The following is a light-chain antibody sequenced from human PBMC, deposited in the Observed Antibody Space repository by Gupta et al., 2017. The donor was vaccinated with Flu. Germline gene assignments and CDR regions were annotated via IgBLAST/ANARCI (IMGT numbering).Light chain of an antibody. CDR2: WSS. J-gene: IGKJ2*03. CDR1: QTLLYSSNNKNY. V-gene: IGKV4-1*01. Sequence: GERATINCKSSQTLLYSSNNKNYLAWYQQKPGQTPKLLIYWSSTRDSGVPDRFRGSGSGTDFTLTIGSLQADDVAVYYCQQYLSAPYSFGQGTKVEIK. CDR3: QQYLSAPYS.